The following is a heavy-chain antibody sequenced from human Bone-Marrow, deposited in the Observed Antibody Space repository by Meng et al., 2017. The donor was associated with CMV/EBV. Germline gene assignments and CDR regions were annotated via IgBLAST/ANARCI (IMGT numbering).Heavy chain of an antibody. CDR2: ISYDESNK. Sequence: GESLKISCAASGFTFSSYAMHWVRQAPGKGLEWVAVISYDESNKYYADSVKGRFTISRDNSKNTLYLQMNSLRAEDTAVYYCARGPFRGCSSTSCYNYGMDVWGQGTTVTVSS. V-gene: IGHV3-30-3*01. CDR1: GFTFSSYA. D-gene: IGHD2-2*02. CDR3: ARGPFRGCSSTSCYNYGMDV. J-gene: IGHJ6*02.